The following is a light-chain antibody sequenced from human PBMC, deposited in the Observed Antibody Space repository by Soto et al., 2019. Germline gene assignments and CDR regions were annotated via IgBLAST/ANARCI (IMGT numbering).Light chain of an antibody. CDR3: QQYGTSPLT. CDR2: AAS. Sequence: EFLLTQSPGTLSLSPGERVTLSCRASQSVSSGYLAWYQQKPGQAPRLLIYAASSRATGIPDRFSGSGSGTDFTLTINRLEPEDFAVYYCQQYGTSPLTFGGGTEVEIE. CDR1: QSVSSGY. V-gene: IGKV3-20*01. J-gene: IGKJ4*01.